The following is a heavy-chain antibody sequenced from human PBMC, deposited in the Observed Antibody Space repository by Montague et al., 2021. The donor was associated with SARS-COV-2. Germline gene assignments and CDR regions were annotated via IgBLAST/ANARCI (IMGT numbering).Heavy chain of an antibody. CDR1: GFSFSTSGVG. CDR2: IYWDDDK. V-gene: IGHV2-5*02. Sequence: VKPTQTLTLTCTFSGFSFSTSGVGVGWIRQPPGKALEWLALIYWDDDKRYSPSLKSRLTITKDTSKNQVVLTMTNMDPVDTATYYCAHDRVTMIVVAKADAFDIWGQGTMVTVSS. D-gene: IGHD3-22*01. J-gene: IGHJ3*02. CDR3: AHDRVTMIVVAKADAFDI.